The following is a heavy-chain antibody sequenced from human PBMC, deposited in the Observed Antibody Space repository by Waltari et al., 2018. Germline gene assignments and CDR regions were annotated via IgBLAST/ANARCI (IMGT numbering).Heavy chain of an antibody. CDR3: VRHRTTYPLEIDY. CDR1: GHSFTSHW. Sequence: EVQLVQSGAEVKKPDESLRISCVVSGHSFTSHWISWVRQMPGKGLEWVGRIDPSDSFRNYGPAFEGHVTISVDQSLRTAYLQWDSLKASDTAIYYCVRHRTTYPLEIDYWGQGTLVTVSS. J-gene: IGHJ4*02. V-gene: IGHV5-10-1*01. CDR2: IDPSDSFR. D-gene: IGHD2-2*01.